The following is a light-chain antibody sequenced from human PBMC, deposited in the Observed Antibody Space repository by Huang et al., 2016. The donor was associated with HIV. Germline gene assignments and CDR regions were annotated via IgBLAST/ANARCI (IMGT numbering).Light chain of an antibody. CDR2: GAS. J-gene: IGKJ1*01. V-gene: IGKV3-15*01. CDR1: LSVNSD. CDR3: HQYHDWPRT. Sequence: EIVMTQSPASLPVSPGERATLSCRARLSVNSDLAWYQKKPGQAPRLLMYGASTRATGVPPRFSGSVSGTICTLTISRLQSEDFAFYYCHQYHDWPRTFGQGTKVEVK.